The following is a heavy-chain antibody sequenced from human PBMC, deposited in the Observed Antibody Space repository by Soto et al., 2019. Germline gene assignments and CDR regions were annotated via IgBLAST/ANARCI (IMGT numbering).Heavy chain of an antibody. V-gene: IGHV3-48*02. J-gene: IGHJ5*02. D-gene: IGHD3-10*01. CDR1: GFTFSSYS. Sequence: EVQLVESGGGLVQPGGSLRLSCAASGFTFSSYSMNWVRQAPGKGLEWVSYISSSSNTIYYADSVKGRFTISRDNAKNSPYLQMNSLRDEDTAVYYCAREIPSRGAGWFDPWGQGTLVTVSS. CDR2: ISSSSNTI. CDR3: AREIPSRGAGWFDP.